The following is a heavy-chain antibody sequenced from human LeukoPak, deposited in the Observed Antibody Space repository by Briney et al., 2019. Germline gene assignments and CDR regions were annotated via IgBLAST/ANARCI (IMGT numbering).Heavy chain of an antibody. D-gene: IGHD2-15*01. J-gene: IGHJ5*02. Sequence: PGGSLRLSCAASGFTFSSYEMNWVRQAPGKGLEWVSYISSSGSTIYYADSVKGRFTISRDNAKNSLYLQMNSLRAEDTAVYYCARGGDCSGGSCYPYNWFDPWGQGTLVTVSS. CDR2: ISSSGSTI. V-gene: IGHV3-48*03. CDR1: GFTFSSYE. CDR3: ARGGDCSGGSCYPYNWFDP.